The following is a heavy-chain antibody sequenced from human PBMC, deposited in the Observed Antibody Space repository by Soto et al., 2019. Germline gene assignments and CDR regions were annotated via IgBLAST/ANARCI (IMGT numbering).Heavy chain of an antibody. CDR1: GGSISSGGYS. D-gene: IGHD5-12*01. Sequence: QLQLQESGSGLVKPSQTLSLTCAVSGGSISSGGYSWSWIRQPPGKGLEWIGYIYHSGSTYYNPSLKSRGTISVDRAKNQFSLKRSSVTAADTAVYYCAAGGGLPRYYWGQGTLVTVSS. J-gene: IGHJ4*02. CDR3: AAGGGLPRYY. CDR2: IYHSGST. V-gene: IGHV4-30-2*01.